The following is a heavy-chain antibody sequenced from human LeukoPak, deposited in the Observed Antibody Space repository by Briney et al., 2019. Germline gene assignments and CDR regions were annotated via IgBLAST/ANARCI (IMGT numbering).Heavy chain of an antibody. CDR3: ARLGNYYYYYMDV. CDR1: GFTFSSYW. CDR2: INSDGSST. V-gene: IGHV3-74*01. J-gene: IGHJ6*03. Sequence: PGGSLRLSCAASGFTFSSYWMHWVRQAPGKGLVWVSRINSDGSSTSYADSVKGRFTISRDNAKNTLYLQMNSLRAEDTAVYYCARLGNYYYYYMDVWGKGTTVTVSS.